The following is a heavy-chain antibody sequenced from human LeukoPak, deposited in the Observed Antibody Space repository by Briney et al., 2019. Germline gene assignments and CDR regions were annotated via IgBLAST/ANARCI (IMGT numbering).Heavy chain of an antibody. V-gene: IGHV5-51*01. CDR3: ARGNHYLDTSGSPFDY. Sequence: GGSLKISCQGSGYSFSSYWINWGCQVPGKGLEGVGIIYPGDSHTRYSPSFQGQVTISADKSISTAYLQWSSLKASDTAFYYCARGNHYLDTSGSPFDYWGQGTLVTVSS. CDR1: GYSFSSYW. CDR2: IYPGDSHT. J-gene: IGHJ4*02. D-gene: IGHD3-22*01.